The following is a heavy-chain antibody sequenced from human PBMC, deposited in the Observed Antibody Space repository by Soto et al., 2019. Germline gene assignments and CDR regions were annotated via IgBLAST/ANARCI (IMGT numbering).Heavy chain of an antibody. D-gene: IGHD6-6*01. CDR3: AKVGGTLWYSSSSLFDY. Sequence: GGSLRLSCAASGFTFSSYAMSWVRQAPGKGLEWVSAISGSGGSTYYADSVKGRFTISRDNSKNTLYLQMNSLRAEDTAVYYCAKVGGTLWYSSSSLFDYWGQGTLVTVSS. CDR1: GFTFSSYA. J-gene: IGHJ4*02. CDR2: ISGSGGST. V-gene: IGHV3-23*01.